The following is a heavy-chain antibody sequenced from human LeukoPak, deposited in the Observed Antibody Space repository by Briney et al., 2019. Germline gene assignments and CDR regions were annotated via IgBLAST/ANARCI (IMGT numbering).Heavy chain of an antibody. J-gene: IGHJ5*02. CDR1: GFTFSSCA. V-gene: IGHV3-23*01. Sequence: GGSLRLSCAASGFTFSSCAMSWVRQAPGKGLEWVSAISGSGGSTYYADSVKGRFTISRDNSKNTVYLQMNSLRAEDTAVYYCAKGGVRGVPFDPWGQGTLVTVSS. CDR3: AKGGVRGVPFDP. D-gene: IGHD3-10*01. CDR2: ISGSGGST.